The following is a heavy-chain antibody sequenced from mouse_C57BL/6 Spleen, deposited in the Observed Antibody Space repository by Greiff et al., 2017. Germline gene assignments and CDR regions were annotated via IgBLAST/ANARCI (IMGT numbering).Heavy chain of an antibody. CDR2: IYPSDSET. Sequence: QVQLKQPGAELVRPGSSVKLSCKASGYTFTSYWMAWVKQRPGQGLEWIGNIYPSDSETHYNQKFKDKATLTVDKSSSTAYMQLSSLTSEDSAVYYCATRDWDWYVDVWGTGTTVTVSS. CDR1: GYTFTSYW. V-gene: IGHV1-61*01. J-gene: IGHJ1*03. CDR3: ATRDWDWYVDV. D-gene: IGHD4-1*01.